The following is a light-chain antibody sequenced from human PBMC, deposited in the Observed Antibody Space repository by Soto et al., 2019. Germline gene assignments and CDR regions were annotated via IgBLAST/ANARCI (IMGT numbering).Light chain of an antibody. J-gene: IGLJ1*01. CDR1: SSNIGNNY. CDR3: GTWDSSLSVYA. Sequence: QSVLTQPPSVSAAPGQKVTISCSGSSSNIGNNYVSWYQQLPGTAPKLLIYDNNKRPSGIPDRFSGSKSGTSATLGITGLQTGDEADYYCGTWDSSLSVYAFGTGTKVTVL. V-gene: IGLV1-51*01. CDR2: DNN.